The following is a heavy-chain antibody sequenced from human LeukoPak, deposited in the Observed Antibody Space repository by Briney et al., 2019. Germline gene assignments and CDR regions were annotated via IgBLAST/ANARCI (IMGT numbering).Heavy chain of an antibody. V-gene: IGHV1-69*04. J-gene: IGHJ4*02. Sequence: SVKVSCKASGYTFTGYYMYWVRQAPGQGLEWMGRIIPILGIANYAQKFQGRVTITADKSTSTAYMELSSLRSEDTAVYYCARDRIAVAGYFDYWGQGTLVTVSS. D-gene: IGHD6-19*01. CDR3: ARDRIAVAGYFDY. CDR1: GYTFTGYY. CDR2: IIPILGIA.